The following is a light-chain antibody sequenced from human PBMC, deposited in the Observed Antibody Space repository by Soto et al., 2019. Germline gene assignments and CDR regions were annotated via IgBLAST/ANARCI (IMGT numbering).Light chain of an antibody. CDR3: QAWDRSTVV. CDR2: QDT. Sequence: SYELTQPPSVSVSPGQTASITCSGHKLGNKYACWYQQKPGQSPVLLIYQDTKRPSGIPERFSGSNSGNTATLTISGTQAMDEADYYCQAWDRSTVVFGGGTQLTVL. V-gene: IGLV3-1*01. J-gene: IGLJ2*01. CDR1: KLGNKY.